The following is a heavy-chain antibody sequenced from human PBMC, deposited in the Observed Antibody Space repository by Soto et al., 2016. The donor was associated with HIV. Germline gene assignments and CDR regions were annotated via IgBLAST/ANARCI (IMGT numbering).Heavy chain of an antibody. V-gene: IGHV4-39*01. Sequence: QLQLQESGPRLVKPSETLSLTCTVSGGSISSSSYSWGWIRQPPGKGLEWIGTIYYSGRTYYNPSLKSRVTISIDMSKNQFSLKVSSVTAADTALYYCARHSVLYDSSSLGDGMDVVGPKGTTGHRLL. J-gene: IGHJ6*02. D-gene: IGHD3-22*01. CDR3: ARHSVLYDSSSLGDGMDV. CDR1: GGSISSSSYS. CDR2: IYYSGRT.